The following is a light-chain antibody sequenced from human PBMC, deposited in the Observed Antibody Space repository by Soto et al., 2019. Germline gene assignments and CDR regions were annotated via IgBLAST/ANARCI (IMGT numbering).Light chain of an antibody. J-gene: IGLJ2*01. CDR1: RSNVGDNY. CDR3: GTWDNSKTVI. CDR2: DNI. Sequence: QSVLMQPPSVSAAPGQKVTISCSGNRSNVGDNYVSWYQQLQGTAPNLLIYDNIKRPSGIPDRFSGSKSGTSATLDITGVQTGDEADYYCGTWDNSKTVIFGGGTKLTVL. V-gene: IGLV1-51*01.